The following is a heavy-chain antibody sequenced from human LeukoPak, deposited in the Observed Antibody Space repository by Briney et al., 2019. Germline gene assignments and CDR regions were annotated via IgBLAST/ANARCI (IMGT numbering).Heavy chain of an antibody. CDR3: AKESTQVIEVYFDS. CDR2: VTGSGGTS. CDR1: GFTFSSCA. V-gene: IGHV3-23*01. D-gene: IGHD2/OR15-2a*01. J-gene: IGHJ4*02. Sequence: GGSLRLSCTASGFTFSSCAMSWVRQAPGKGLQWVSSVTGSGGTSYYADSVKGRFTISRDNSKNTLYLEMNSLRADDTAVYFCAKESTQVIEVYFDSWGQGTLVTVSS.